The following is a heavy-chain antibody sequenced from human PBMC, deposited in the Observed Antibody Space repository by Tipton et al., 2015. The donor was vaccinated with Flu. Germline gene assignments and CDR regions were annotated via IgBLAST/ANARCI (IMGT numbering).Heavy chain of an antibody. V-gene: IGHV4-59*12. CDR2: IYYSGNT. CDR1: GASINNYY. CDR3: ARGILPVYGDYKGLGY. Sequence: TLSLTCTVSGASINNYYWSWIRQPPGKGLEWIGYIYYSGNTNYNPSLKSRVTMSLDASKSHFSLKLSSVTAADTAVYYCARGILPVYGDYKGLGYWGQGTLVAVSS. J-gene: IGHJ4*02. D-gene: IGHD4-17*01.